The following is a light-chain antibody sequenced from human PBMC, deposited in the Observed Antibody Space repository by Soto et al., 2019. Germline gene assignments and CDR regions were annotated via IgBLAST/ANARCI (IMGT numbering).Light chain of an antibody. CDR2: NNN. CDR3: STWDDTLDAYV. Sequence: QSVLPQPPSASAPPGQRVTSSCSGGSSNIGDNPVNWYQHLPGAAPTLLIYNNNQRPSGVPDRFSGSKSGASASLSISGLRSEDEADYYCSTWDDTLDAYVYGTGTKLTVL. CDR1: SSNIGDNP. J-gene: IGLJ1*01. V-gene: IGLV1-44*01.